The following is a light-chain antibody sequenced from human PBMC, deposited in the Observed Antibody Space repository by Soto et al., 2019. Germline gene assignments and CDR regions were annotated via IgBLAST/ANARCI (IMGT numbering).Light chain of an antibody. CDR3: QKYNSAPRT. J-gene: IGKJ1*01. V-gene: IGKV1-27*01. CDR2: AAS. CDR1: QGISNY. Sequence: DIQMTQSPSSLSPSVGDRVTITCRASQGISNYLAWYQQKPGKVPKLLIYAASTLQSGVPSRFSGSGSGTDFTLTISSLQTEDVATYYSQKYNSAPRTFGRGTKVEIK.